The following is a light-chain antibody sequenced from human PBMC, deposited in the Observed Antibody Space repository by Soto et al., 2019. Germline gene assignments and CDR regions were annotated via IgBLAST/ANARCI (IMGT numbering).Light chain of an antibody. CDR3: LQYGGSPRYT. CDR1: QSISNHY. CDR2: GAS. Sequence: EIVLTQSPGTLSLSPGERATLSCRASQSISNHYLAWFQQKPGQAPRLLIYGASYRATGIPDRFSGSGSGTDFTLTITGLEPEDFAVYHCLQYGGSPRYTFGQGTKLEIK. J-gene: IGKJ2*01. V-gene: IGKV3-20*01.